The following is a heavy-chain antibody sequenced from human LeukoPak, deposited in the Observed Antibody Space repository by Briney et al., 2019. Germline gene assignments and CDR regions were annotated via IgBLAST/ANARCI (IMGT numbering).Heavy chain of an antibody. V-gene: IGHV3-30*18. Sequence: GGSLRLSCAASGXTFRSYDMHWVRQAPGKGLQWVAVISYDGSNKYHTDSVKGRFTISRDNSKNTLYLQMNRLRAEDTAVYYCAKESPHFDYWGQGTLVTVSS. CDR3: AKESPHFDY. J-gene: IGHJ4*02. CDR1: GXTFRSYD. CDR2: ISYDGSNK.